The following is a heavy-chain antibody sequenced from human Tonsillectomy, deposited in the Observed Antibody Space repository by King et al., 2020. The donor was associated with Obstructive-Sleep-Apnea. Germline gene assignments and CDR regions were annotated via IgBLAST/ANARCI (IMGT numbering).Heavy chain of an antibody. V-gene: IGHV4-59*01. Sequence: QLQLQESGPGLVKPSETLSLTCTVSGGSISSYYWSWIRQPPGKGLEWIGYIYYIGSTNYNPSLKSRVTISVDTSKNQFSLKLSSVTAADTAVYYCARDGGDRGYFDYWGQGTLVTVSS. CDR1: GGSISSYY. CDR3: ARDGGDRGYFDY. CDR2: IYYIGST. D-gene: IGHD2-21*02. J-gene: IGHJ4*02.